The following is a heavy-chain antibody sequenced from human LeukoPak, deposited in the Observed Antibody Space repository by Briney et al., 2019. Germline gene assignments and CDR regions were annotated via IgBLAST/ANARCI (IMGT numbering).Heavy chain of an antibody. J-gene: IGHJ4*02. CDR3: ARLSGTLGVVPIYYFDY. D-gene: IGHD1-14*01. CDR1: GDSISPYF. V-gene: IGHV4-59*01. CDR2: VSYNGTT. Sequence: SETLSLTCTVSGDSISPYFWNWIRQSPGKGLEWIGYVSYNGTTEYDPSLKSRVSMSVDTSQNRFSLKLKSVTAADTAMYYCARLSGTLGVVPIYYFDYWGQGALVTVS.